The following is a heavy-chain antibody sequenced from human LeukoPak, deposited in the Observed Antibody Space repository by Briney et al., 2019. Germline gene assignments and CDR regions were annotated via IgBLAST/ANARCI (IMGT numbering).Heavy chain of an antibody. Sequence: SGGSLRLSCAASGFTFSTYWMSWVRQAPGKGLEWVANIKQDGSEKYYVDSVKGRFTISRDNAKNSLYLQMNSLRAEDTAVFYCARDSLPYDSGGYQGYWGQGTLVTVSS. V-gene: IGHV3-7*01. CDR1: GFTFSTYW. J-gene: IGHJ4*02. CDR2: IKQDGSEK. CDR3: ARDSLPYDSGGYQGY. D-gene: IGHD3-22*01.